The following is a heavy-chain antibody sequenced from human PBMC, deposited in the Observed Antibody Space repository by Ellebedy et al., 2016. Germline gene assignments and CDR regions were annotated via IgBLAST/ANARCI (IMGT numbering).Heavy chain of an antibody. D-gene: IGHD1-1*01. CDR1: GFTFSAYG. CDR3: ARDDDNNDNALDF. J-gene: IGHJ3*01. V-gene: IGHV3-30*03. Sequence: GESLKISCAASGFTFSAYGMHWVRQAPGKGLEWVAVIVNDGKKNSYADSVKGRFTISRDNSRNTLLLEMNSLRAEDTAVYYCARDDDNNDNALDFWGQGTVVTVSS. CDR2: IVNDGKKN.